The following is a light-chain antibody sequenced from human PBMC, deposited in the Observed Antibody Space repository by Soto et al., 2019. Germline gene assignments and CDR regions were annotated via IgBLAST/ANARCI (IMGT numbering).Light chain of an antibody. CDR1: SGYSNYK. V-gene: IGLV9-49*01. CDR2: VGTGGIVG. Sequence: QPVLTQPPSASASLGASVTLTCTLSSGYSNYKVDWYQQRPGKGPRFVMRVGTGGIVGSKGDGIPDRFSVLGSGLNRYLTIKNIQEEDESADHCGADHGSGSNFVVVFGGGTKLTVL. J-gene: IGLJ2*01. CDR3: GADHGSGSNFVVV.